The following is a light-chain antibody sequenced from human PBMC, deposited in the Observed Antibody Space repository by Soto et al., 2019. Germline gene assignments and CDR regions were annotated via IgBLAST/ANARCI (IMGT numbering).Light chain of an antibody. CDR2: AVS. Sequence: QSVLTQPPSVSGSPGQSVTISCSGTSSDVGSYNRVSWYQQPPGTAPKLMIYAVSNRPSGVPDRFSGSKSGNTASLTISGLQAEDEADYYCSSFTSSSTYVFGTGTRSPS. J-gene: IGLJ1*01. V-gene: IGLV2-18*02. CDR1: SSDVGSYNR. CDR3: SSFTSSSTYV.